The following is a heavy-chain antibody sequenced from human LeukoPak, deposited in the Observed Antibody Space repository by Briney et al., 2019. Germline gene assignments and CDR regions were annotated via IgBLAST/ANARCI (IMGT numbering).Heavy chain of an antibody. V-gene: IGHV3-48*03. CDR2: ISAGETVI. J-gene: IGHJ6*04. D-gene: IGHD3-10*02. Sequence: GGSLRLSCVASGFNFNTYEMNWVRQAPGKGLEWVSHISAGETVIYDADSVKGRFTISRDNAKNSLYLQMNSLRAEDTAVYYCAELGITMIGGVWGKGTTVTISS. CDR1: GFNFNTYE. CDR3: AELGITMIGGV.